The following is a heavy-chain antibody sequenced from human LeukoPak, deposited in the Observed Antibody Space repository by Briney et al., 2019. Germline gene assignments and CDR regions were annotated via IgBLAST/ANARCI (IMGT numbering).Heavy chain of an antibody. J-gene: IGHJ6*02. Sequence: GGSLRLSCVVSGFPVSSNYMSGVRQAPGKGPEWVSVIYSGGSTYYSDSVKGRFTISRDNSKNTVYLQMNSLRAEDTAVYYCARDRPDYDILTGYRYYYGMDVWGQGTTVTVSS. CDR1: GFPVSSNY. CDR2: IYSGGST. CDR3: ARDRPDYDILTGYRYYYGMDV. D-gene: IGHD3-9*01. V-gene: IGHV3-66*01.